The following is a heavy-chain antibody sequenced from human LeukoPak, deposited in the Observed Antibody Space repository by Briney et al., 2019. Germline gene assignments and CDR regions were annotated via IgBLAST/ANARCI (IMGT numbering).Heavy chain of an antibody. CDR2: IYPGDSDT. CDR1: GYSFTNYW. D-gene: IGHD5-12*01. Sequence: GESLKISCKGSGYSFTNYWIGWVRQMPGKGLEWMGIIYPGDSDTRYSPSFQGQVTISADKSISTAYLQWSSLKASDTAMYYCARQRGIVATSDAFDIWGQGTMVTVSS. CDR3: ARQRGIVATSDAFDI. V-gene: IGHV5-51*01. J-gene: IGHJ3*02.